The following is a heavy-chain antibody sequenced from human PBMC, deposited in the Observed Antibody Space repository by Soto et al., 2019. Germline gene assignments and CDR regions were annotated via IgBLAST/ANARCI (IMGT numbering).Heavy chain of an antibody. CDR2: ISAYNGNT. V-gene: IGHV1-18*01. D-gene: IGHD5-18*01. Sequence: ASVKVSCKASGYTFTSYGISWVRQAPGQGLEWMGWISAYNGNTNYAQKLQGRVTMTTDTSPSTAYMELRSLRSDDTAVYYCARAGYSYGPSSHYFDYWGQGTLVTVSS. J-gene: IGHJ4*02. CDR3: ARAGYSYGPSSHYFDY. CDR1: GYTFTSYG.